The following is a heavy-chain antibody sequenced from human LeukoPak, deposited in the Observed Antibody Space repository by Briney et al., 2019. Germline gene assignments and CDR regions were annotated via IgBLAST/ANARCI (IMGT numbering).Heavy chain of an antibody. Sequence: SETLSLTCTVSGGSISSSSYYWGWIRQPPGKGLEWIGSIYYSGSTYYNPSLKSRVTISVDTSKNQFSLKLSSVTAVDTAVYYCASRSPVGYYGSGSYLIDYWGQGTLVTVSS. CDR1: GGSISSSSYY. V-gene: IGHV4-39*01. J-gene: IGHJ4*02. CDR2: IYYSGST. CDR3: ASRSPVGYYGSGSYLIDY. D-gene: IGHD3-10*01.